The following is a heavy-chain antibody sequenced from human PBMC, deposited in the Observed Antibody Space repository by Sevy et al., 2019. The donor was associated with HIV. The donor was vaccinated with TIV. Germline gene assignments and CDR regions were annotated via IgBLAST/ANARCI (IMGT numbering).Heavy chain of an antibody. J-gene: IGHJ4*02. D-gene: IGHD6-13*01. Sequence: RGCLRLSCAASGFTFSSYWMSWVRQAPGKGLEGVANIKQDGSEKYYVDSVKGRFTISRDNAKNSLYLQMNSLRAEDTAVYYSARAIAAAGTRIDYWGQGTLVIVSS. V-gene: IGHV3-7*03. CDR1: GFTFSSYW. CDR3: ARAIAAAGTRIDY. CDR2: IKQDGSEK.